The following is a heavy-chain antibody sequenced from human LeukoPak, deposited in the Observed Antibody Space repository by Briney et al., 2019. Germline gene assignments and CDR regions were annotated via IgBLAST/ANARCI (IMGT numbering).Heavy chain of an antibody. CDR1: GFTFSSYS. CDR2: ISSSSSYI. CDR3: ARDIVVVGATTDY. V-gene: IGHV3-21*01. Sequence: GGSLTLSCAASGFTFSSYSMNWVRQAPGKGLEWVSSISSSSSYIYYADSVKGRFTISRDNAKNSLYLQMNSLRGEDTAVYYCARDIVVVGATTDYWGQGTLVSVSS. J-gene: IGHJ4*02. D-gene: IGHD1-26*01.